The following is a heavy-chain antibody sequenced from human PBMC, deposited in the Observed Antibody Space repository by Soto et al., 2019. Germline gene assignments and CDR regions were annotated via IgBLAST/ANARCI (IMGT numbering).Heavy chain of an antibody. Sequence: EVQLLESGGGLVQPGGSLRLSCAASGFTFSSYAMSWVRQAPGKGLEWVSAISGSGGSTYYADSVKGRFTISRDNSKNTLYLQMKSLRAEDTDVYYWAKEDIVVVPAAWDWGQGNLVTVSS. CDR2: ISGSGGST. V-gene: IGHV3-23*01. CDR1: GFTFSSYA. CDR3: AKEDIVVVPAAWD. D-gene: IGHD2-2*01. J-gene: IGHJ4*02.